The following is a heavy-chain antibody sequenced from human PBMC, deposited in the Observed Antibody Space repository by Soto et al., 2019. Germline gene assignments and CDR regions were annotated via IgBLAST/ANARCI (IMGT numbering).Heavy chain of an antibody. Sequence: EAQLLESGGGSVQPGGSLRLSCAAPGFTFSSHGMSWIRQAPGKGLEWISGLSRGGGSTYYVDSVKGRFTISRDNAKNTLDLIMKSLRVEDTALYYCARDGQYRTDGFDIWGQGTMVTVSS. J-gene: IGHJ3*02. CDR1: GFTFSSHG. CDR2: LSRGGGST. V-gene: IGHV3-23*01. D-gene: IGHD5-12*01. CDR3: ARDGQYRTDGFDI.